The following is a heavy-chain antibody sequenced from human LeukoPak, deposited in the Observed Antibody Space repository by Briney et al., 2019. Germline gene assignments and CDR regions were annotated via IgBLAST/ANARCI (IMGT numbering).Heavy chain of an antibody. D-gene: IGHD2-2*01. CDR2: IYYSGST. CDR1: GGSISGHY. Sequence: SETLSLTCTVSGGSISGHYWSWIRQPPGKGLDWIGYIYYSGSTNYNPSLKSRVTISVDTSKNQFSLKLSSVTAADTAVYYCAREKSEDYQNGFDYWGQGTLVTVSS. J-gene: IGHJ4*02. CDR3: AREKSEDYQNGFDY. V-gene: IGHV4-59*11.